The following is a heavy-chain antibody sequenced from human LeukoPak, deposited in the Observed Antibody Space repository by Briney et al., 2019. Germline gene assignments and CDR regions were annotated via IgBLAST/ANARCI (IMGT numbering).Heavy chain of an antibody. J-gene: IGHJ4*02. CDR3: ARADSSSGKAFDY. CDR2: INHSGST. Sequence: PSETLSLTCAVYGGSFSGYYWSWIRQPPGKGLEWIGEINHSGSTNYNPSLKSRVTISVDTSKNQFSLKLSSVTAADTAVYYCARADSSSGKAFDYWGQGTLVTVSS. D-gene: IGHD6-6*01. CDR1: GGSFSGYY. V-gene: IGHV4-34*01.